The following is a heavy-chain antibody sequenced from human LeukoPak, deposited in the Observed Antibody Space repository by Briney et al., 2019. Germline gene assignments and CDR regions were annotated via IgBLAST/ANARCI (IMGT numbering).Heavy chain of an antibody. Sequence: HGASVKVSCKASGYTFTGYYMHWVRQAPGQGLEWMGWINPNSGGTNYAQKFQGRVTMTRDTSISTAYMELSRLTSDDTAVYYCAREIGGSSWPYYYYYMDVWGKGTTVTISS. CDR1: GYTFTGYY. J-gene: IGHJ6*03. CDR3: AREIGGSSWPYYYYYMDV. CDR2: INPNSGGT. V-gene: IGHV1-2*02. D-gene: IGHD6-13*01.